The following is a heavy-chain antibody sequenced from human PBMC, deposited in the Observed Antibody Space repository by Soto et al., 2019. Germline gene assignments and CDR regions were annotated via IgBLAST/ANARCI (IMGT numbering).Heavy chain of an antibody. CDR3: ARSRTGGGLDV. CDR1: GFSFSNFG. CDR2: ISGSGTRA. D-gene: IGHD3-16*01. Sequence: PGGSLRLSCSVSGFSFSNFGMNWVRQAPGRGLEWVSTISGSGTRANYADSVRGRFTVSRDNSKDTLYMEMKTLRVEDTATYYCARSRTGGGLDVWGQGTTVTVSS. V-gene: IGHV3-23*01. J-gene: IGHJ6*02.